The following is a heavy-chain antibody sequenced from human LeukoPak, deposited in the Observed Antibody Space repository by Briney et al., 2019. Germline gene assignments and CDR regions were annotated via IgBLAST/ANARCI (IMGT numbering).Heavy chain of an antibody. CDR1: GGTFSSYA. D-gene: IGHD4-23*01. J-gene: IGHJ5*02. Sequence: SVKVSCKASGGTFSSYAISWVRQAPGQGLEWMGRIIPIFGIANYAQKFQGRVTITADKSTSTAYMELSSLRSEDTAVYYCARGYDYGGNSPFDPRGQGTLVTVSS. CDR2: IIPIFGIA. V-gene: IGHV1-69*04. CDR3: ARGYDYGGNSPFDP.